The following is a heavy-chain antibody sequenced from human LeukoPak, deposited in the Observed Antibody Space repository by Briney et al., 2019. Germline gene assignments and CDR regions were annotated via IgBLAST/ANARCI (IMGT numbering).Heavy chain of an antibody. Sequence: QSGGSLRLSCVASGFTFSSYAMSWVRQAPGKGLEWVSAISGSGVTTHYAGSVKGRFTISRDNPENTVYLQMSSLRVDDTATYFCAKVGYGDLDHWGQGVLVPVSS. CDR2: ISGSGVTT. V-gene: IGHV3-23*01. CDR1: GFTFSSYA. D-gene: IGHD4-17*01. CDR3: AKVGYGDLDH. J-gene: IGHJ4*02.